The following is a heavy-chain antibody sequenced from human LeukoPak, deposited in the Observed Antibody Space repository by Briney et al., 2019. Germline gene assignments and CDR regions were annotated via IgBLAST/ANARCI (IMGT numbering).Heavy chain of an antibody. CDR3: ARGRYYYDSSGYYYVDDDY. Sequence: SVKFSCKASGGTFSSYAISWVRQAPGQGLEWMGRIIPIFGIANYAQKFQGRVTITADKSTSTAYMELSSLRSEDTAVYYCARGRYYYDSSGYYYVDDDYWGQGTLVTVSS. D-gene: IGHD3-22*01. J-gene: IGHJ4*02. CDR2: IIPIFGIA. V-gene: IGHV1-69*04. CDR1: GGTFSSYA.